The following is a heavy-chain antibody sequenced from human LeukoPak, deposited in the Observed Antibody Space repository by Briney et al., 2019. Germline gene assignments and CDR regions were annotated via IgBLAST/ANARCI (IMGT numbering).Heavy chain of an antibody. Sequence: GGSLRLSCAASGFTFSSYWMSWVRQAPGKGLEWVANIKQDGSEKYYVDSVKGRFTISRDNAKNSLYLQMNSLRAEDTAVYYCAREGGIYYYDSSGPGDYWGQGTLVTVSS. V-gene: IGHV3-7*03. CDR1: GFTFSSYW. J-gene: IGHJ4*02. CDR3: AREGGIYYYDSSGPGDY. D-gene: IGHD3-22*01. CDR2: IKQDGSEK.